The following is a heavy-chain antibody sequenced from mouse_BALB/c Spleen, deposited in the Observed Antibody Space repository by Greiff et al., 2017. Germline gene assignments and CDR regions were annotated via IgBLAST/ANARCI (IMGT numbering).Heavy chain of an antibody. J-gene: IGHJ3*01. Sequence: DLVKPGASVKLSCKASGYTFTSYWINWIKQRPGQGLEWIGRIAPGSGSTYYNEMFKGKATLTVDTSSSTAYIQLSSLSSEDSAVYFCARDVKYGNYVPYWGQGTLVTVSA. CDR1: GYTFTSYW. D-gene: IGHD2-10*02. CDR3: ARDVKYGNYVPY. CDR2: IAPGSGST. V-gene: IGHV1S41*01.